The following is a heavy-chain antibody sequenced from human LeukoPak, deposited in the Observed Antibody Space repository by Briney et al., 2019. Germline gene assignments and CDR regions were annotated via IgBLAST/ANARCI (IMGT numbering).Heavy chain of an antibody. J-gene: IGHJ4*02. Sequence: GALVKVSCKASGYTFTGCYMHWVRQAPGQGLEWMGWINPNSGGTNYAQKFQGRVTMTRDTSISTAYMELSRLRSDDTAVYYCARDRSRGSFDYWGQGTLVTVSS. CDR2: INPNSGGT. V-gene: IGHV1-2*02. CDR1: GYTFTGCY. D-gene: IGHD3-10*01. CDR3: ARDRSRGSFDY.